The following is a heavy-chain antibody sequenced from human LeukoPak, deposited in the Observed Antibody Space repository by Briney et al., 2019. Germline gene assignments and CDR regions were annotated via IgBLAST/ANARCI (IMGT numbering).Heavy chain of an antibody. CDR3: ARVWGVTDFYDSRGALDI. CDR1: GGSISSSSYY. Sequence: PSETLSLTCTVSGGSISSSSYYWGWIRQPPGKGLEWIGSIYYSGSTYYNPSLKSRVTISVDTSKNQFSLKLNSVTAADTAVYYCARVWGVTDFYDSRGALDIWGQGTMVTVSS. CDR2: IYYSGST. D-gene: IGHD3-22*01. V-gene: IGHV4-39*07. J-gene: IGHJ3*02.